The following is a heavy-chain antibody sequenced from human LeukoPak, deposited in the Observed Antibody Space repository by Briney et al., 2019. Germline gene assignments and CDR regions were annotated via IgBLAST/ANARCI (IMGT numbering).Heavy chain of an antibody. CDR3: ARDLLGYNYHYVDV. CDR1: EFTFSSYN. Sequence: GGSLRLSCAAPEFTFSSYNMNWVRQAPGKGLEWVSSISSSTSYIYYADSVKGRFTISRDNAKNSLFLEMNSVRAEDTAVYYCARDLLGYNYHYVDVWGKGTTVTVSS. J-gene: IGHJ6*03. V-gene: IGHV3-21*01. CDR2: ISSSTSYI. D-gene: IGHD3-16*02.